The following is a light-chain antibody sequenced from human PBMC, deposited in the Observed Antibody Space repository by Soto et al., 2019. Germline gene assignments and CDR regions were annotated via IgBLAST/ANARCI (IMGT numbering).Light chain of an antibody. V-gene: IGKV1-8*01. Sequence: AIRMTQSPSSFSASTGDRVTITCRASQGISSYLAWYQQKPGKAPKLLIYAASTLQSGVPSRFSGSGSGTDFTLTISCLQPDDFSTYYCQQYHSYWTFGQGTKGDI. CDR1: QGISSY. J-gene: IGKJ1*01. CDR2: AAS. CDR3: QQYHSYWT.